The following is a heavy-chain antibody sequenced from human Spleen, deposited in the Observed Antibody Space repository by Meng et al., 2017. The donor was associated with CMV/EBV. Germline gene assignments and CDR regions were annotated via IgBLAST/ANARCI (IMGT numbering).Heavy chain of an antibody. CDR1: GFTFSSYA. CDR3: ARDFRGASAY. D-gene: IGHD3-16*01. Sequence: GGSLRLSCAASGFTFSSYAMSWVRQAPGKGLEWVAVISYDGSNKYYADSVKGRFTISRDNSKNTLYLQMNSLRAEDTAVYYCARDFRGASAYWGQGTLVTVSS. CDR2: ISYDGSNK. V-gene: IGHV3-30-3*01. J-gene: IGHJ4*02.